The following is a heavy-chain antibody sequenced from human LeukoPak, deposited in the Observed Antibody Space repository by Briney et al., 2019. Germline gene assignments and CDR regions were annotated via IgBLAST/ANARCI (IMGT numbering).Heavy chain of an antibody. V-gene: IGHV3-15*07. CDR3: TTGIRGD. CDR2: IASKTDGGAT. D-gene: IGHD3-10*01. Sequence: PGGSLRLSCSASGLTVTNAWMNWVRQAPGEGLDWVGRIASKTDGGATDYAAPVKGRFTISRDDSKNTLNLQMNSLKTEDAAVYYCTTGIRGDWGQGTLVTVSS. CDR1: GLTVTNAW. J-gene: IGHJ4*02.